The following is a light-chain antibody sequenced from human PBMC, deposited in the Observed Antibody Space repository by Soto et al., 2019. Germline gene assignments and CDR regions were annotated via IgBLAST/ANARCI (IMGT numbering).Light chain of an antibody. CDR2: EDT. CDR3: SSYTTSITLYV. V-gene: IGLV2-14*02. CDR1: SSDVGNYNL. Sequence: QSVLTQPASVSGSPGQSITISCTGSSSDVGNYNLVSWYQQHPGKAPKLMIYEDTKWPSGVSNRFSGSKSGNTAYLTISGLQAEDEADYYCSSYTTSITLYVFGTGTKV. J-gene: IGLJ1*01.